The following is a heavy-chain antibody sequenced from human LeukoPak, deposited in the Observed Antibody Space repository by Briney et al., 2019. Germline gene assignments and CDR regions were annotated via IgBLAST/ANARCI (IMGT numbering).Heavy chain of an antibody. CDR3: ASDRKGGSSSWFDY. J-gene: IGHJ4*02. CDR2: IHPNSGGT. CDR1: GYTFTNYY. Sequence: GASVKVSCKASGYTFTNYYMHWVRQAPGQGLEWMGRIHPNSGGTNYAQKFQGRVTMTRDTSISTAYMELRSLRSDDTAVYYCASDRKGGSSSWFDYWGQGTLVTVSS. D-gene: IGHD6-13*01. V-gene: IGHV1-2*06.